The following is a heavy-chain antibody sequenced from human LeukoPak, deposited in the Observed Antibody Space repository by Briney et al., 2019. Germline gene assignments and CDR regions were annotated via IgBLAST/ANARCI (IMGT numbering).Heavy chain of an antibody. J-gene: IGHJ4*02. CDR1: GYTFTSYG. CDR2: ISAYNGNT. V-gene: IGHV1-18*01. Sequence: ASVKVSCKASGYTFTSYGISWVRQAPGQGLEWMGWISAYNGNTNYAQKLQGRVTMTTDTSTSTAYMELRSLRSDDTAVYYCARVSSLTYYYDSSGYYPIRNWAQGTLVTVSS. CDR3: ARVSSLTYYYDSSGYYPIRN. D-gene: IGHD3-22*01.